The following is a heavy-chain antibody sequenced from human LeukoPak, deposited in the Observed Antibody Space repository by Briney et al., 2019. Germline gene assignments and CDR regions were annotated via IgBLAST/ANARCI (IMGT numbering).Heavy chain of an antibody. CDR3: ARTMTGAFFDY. Sequence: GGSLRLSCAASGFTFSTYWIHWVRQAPGKGLVWVSHINGDGSSTSYADSVKGRFAISRINAKNTLYLQMNSLRAEDTAVYYCARTMTGAFFDYWGQGALVTVSS. CDR1: GFTFSTYW. D-gene: IGHD3-9*01. V-gene: IGHV3-74*01. J-gene: IGHJ4*02. CDR2: INGDGSST.